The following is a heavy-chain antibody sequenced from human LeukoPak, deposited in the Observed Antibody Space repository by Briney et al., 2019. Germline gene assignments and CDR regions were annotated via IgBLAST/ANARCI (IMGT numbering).Heavy chain of an antibody. V-gene: IGHV4-38-2*02. Sequence: KPSETLSLTCTVSGYSVSSGYYWGWIRQPPGKGLEWIGSMYHSGDTYYNPSLKSRVTISVDTSKNQLSLKLSSVTAADTAVYYCARGRWPRDFDYWGQGTLVTVSS. CDR3: ARGRWPRDFDY. CDR1: GYSVSSGYY. CDR2: MYHSGDT. D-gene: IGHD2-15*01. J-gene: IGHJ4*02.